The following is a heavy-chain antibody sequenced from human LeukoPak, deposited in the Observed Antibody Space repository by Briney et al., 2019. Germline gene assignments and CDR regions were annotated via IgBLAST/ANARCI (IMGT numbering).Heavy chain of an antibody. CDR3: ARDSRIAAGYPGPRGFDY. J-gene: IGHJ4*02. V-gene: IGHV3-30*04. Sequence: PGRSLRLSCAASGFTFSSYAMHWVRQAPGKGLEWVAVISYDGSNKYYADSVKGRFTISRDNSKNTLYLQMNSLRAEDTAVYYCARDSRIAAGYPGPRGFDYWGQGTLVTVSS. CDR2: ISYDGSNK. CDR1: GFTFSSYA. D-gene: IGHD6-13*01.